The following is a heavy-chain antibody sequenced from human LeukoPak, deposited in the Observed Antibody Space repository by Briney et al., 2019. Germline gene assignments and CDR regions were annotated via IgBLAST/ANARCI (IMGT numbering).Heavy chain of an antibody. CDR2: IYYSGST. Sequence: SETLSLTCTVSGGSISSSSYYWGWIRQPPGKGLEWIGSIYYSGSTYYNPSLKSRLTMSLDTSKNQFSLRLTSVTAADIAVYYCATGKVFPTYDFWTGPIDYWGQGTLVTVSS. D-gene: IGHD3-3*01. J-gene: IGHJ4*02. CDR1: GGSISSSSYY. V-gene: IGHV4-39*07. CDR3: ATGKVFPTYDFWTGPIDY.